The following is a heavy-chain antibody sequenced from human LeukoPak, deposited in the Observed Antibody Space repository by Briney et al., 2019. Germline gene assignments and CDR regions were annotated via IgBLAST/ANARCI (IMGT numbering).Heavy chain of an antibody. V-gene: IGHV1-2*02. CDR3: ARVLRTTKLGPKADFDY. J-gene: IGHJ4*02. D-gene: IGHD7-27*01. CDR2: INPNSGGT. Sequence: ASVKVSCKASGYTFTGYYMHWVRQAPGQGLEWMGWINPNSGGTNYAQKFQGRVTMTRDTPISTAYMELSRLRSDDTAVYYCARVLRTTKLGPKADFDYWGQGTLVTVSS. CDR1: GYTFTGYY.